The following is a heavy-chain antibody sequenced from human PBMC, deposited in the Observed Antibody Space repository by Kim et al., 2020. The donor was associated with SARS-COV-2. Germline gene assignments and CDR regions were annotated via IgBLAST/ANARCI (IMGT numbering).Heavy chain of an antibody. CDR2: INPSGGST. V-gene: IGHV1-46*03. J-gene: IGHJ4*02. CDR1: GYTFTSYY. CDR3: AREGPRVSSSWVGRAFDY. Sequence: ASVKVSCKASGYTFTSYYMHWVRQAPGQGLEWMGIINPSGGSTSYAQKFQGRVTMTRDTSTSTVYMELSSLRSEDTAVYYCAREGPRVSSSWVGRAFDYWGQGTLVTVSS. D-gene: IGHD6-13*01.